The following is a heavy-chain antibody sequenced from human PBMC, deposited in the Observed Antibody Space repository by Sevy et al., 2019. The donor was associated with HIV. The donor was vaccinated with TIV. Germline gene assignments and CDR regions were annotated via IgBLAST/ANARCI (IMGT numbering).Heavy chain of an antibody. CDR3: ARFVGYCSGGRCSIIDF. D-gene: IGHD2-15*01. J-gene: IGHJ4*02. CDR2: ISYNGRNQ. CDR1: GFSLSDHA. V-gene: IGHV3-30*04. Sequence: GGPLRLSCAASGFSLSDHAVSWVRQTPGKGLEWLAVISYNGRNQYYGDSVKVRFTISKDDSKNTLYLQLNSLRAEDTAVYYCARFVGYCSGGRCSIIDFWGQGTLVTVSS.